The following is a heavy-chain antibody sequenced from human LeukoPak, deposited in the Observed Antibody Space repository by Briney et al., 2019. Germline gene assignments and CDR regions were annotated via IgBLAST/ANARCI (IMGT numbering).Heavy chain of an antibody. CDR1: GGSISSSSYY. Sequence: TASEALSLTCTVSGGSISSSSYYWGWIRKPPGKGLEWIGSIYYSGSTYYNPSLKSRVTISVDTSKNQFSLKLSSVTAADTAVYYCARHRSNSLPDYYYYGMDVWGQGTTVTVSS. D-gene: IGHD2-21*01. J-gene: IGHJ6*02. V-gene: IGHV4-39*01. CDR3: ARHRSNSLPDYYYYGMDV. CDR2: IYYSGST.